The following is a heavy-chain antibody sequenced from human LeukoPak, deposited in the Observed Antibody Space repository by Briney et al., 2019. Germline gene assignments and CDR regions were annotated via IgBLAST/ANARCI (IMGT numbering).Heavy chain of an antibody. CDR2: ISYDGSDK. CDR3: AGSTSCFWGCYMDV. V-gene: IGHV3-33*05. D-gene: IGHD2-2*01. Sequence: GGSLRLSCAASGFTLNNYGMHWVRQAPGKGLEWVAAISYDGSDKYYADSVRGRFTISRDSSKNTLYLQMNSLRADDTAVYYCAGSTSCFWGCYMDVWGKGTTVTVSS. J-gene: IGHJ6*03. CDR1: GFTLNNYG.